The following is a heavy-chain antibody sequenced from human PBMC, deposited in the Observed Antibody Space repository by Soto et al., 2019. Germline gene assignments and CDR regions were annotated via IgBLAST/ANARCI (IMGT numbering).Heavy chain of an antibody. CDR2: IIPIFGTA. Sequence: SVKVSCKASGGTFSSYAISWVRQAPGQGLEWMGGIIPIFGTANYAQKFQGRVTITADESTSTAYMELSSLRSEDTAVYYCADSPFLSDGYNPGWYYGKHVAGQGTTVTVS. CDR3: ADSPFLSDGYNPGWYYGKHV. V-gene: IGHV1-69*13. D-gene: IGHD2-21*01. CDR1: GGTFSSYA. J-gene: IGHJ6*02.